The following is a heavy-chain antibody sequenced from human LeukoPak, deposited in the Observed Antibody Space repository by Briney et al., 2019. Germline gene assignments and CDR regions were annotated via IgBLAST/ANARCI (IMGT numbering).Heavy chain of an antibody. CDR1: GFTFGSYW. J-gene: IGHJ4*02. CDR3: STIPTYVSGTYLNVGY. D-gene: IGHD3-10*01. CDR2: IKKDGSEK. V-gene: IGHV3-7*05. Sequence: GGSLRLSCTASGFTFGSYWMSWVRLTPGKGLEWVANIKKDGSEKYYVDSVKGRFTISRDDAKNSLYLQMNSLTTEDTAVYYCSTIPTYVSGTYLNVGYWGQGTPVTVSS.